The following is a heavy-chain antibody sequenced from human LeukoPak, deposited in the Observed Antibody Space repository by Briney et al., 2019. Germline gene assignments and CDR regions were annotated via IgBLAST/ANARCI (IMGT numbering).Heavy chain of an antibody. V-gene: IGHV4-39*01. D-gene: IGHD3-3*01. J-gene: IGHJ5*02. Sequence: SETLSLTCTVSGGSISSSSYYWGWIRQPPGKGLEWIGSIYYSGSTYYNPSLKSRVTISVGTSKNQFSLKLSSVTAADTAVYYCARHLYPDFWSGYSNWFDPWGQGTLVTVSS. CDR2: IYYSGST. CDR1: GGSISSSSYY. CDR3: ARHLYPDFWSGYSNWFDP.